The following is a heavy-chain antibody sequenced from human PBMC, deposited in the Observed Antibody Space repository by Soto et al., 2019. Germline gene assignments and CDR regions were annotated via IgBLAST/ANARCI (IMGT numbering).Heavy chain of an antibody. V-gene: IGHV3-23*01. Sequence: EVQLFESGGDLAQPGGSLRLSCAASGFTFRSYAMNWVRQTPGKGLQWVSAISGTGESTYYEDSVQGRFTISNENSKHTLYRQMNSLTVEDAAIYYCAKEPTAVYRRDLVGGHPPTDYWGEGTLVTVAS. CDR2: ISGTGEST. D-gene: IGHD2-8*01. CDR3: AKEPTAVYRRDLVGGHPPTDY. J-gene: IGHJ4*02. CDR1: GFTFRSYA.